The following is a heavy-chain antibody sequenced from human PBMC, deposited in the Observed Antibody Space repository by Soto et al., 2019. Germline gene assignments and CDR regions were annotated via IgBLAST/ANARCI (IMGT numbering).Heavy chain of an antibody. CDR1: GYTFTSYG. J-gene: IGHJ5*02. CDR2: ISAYNGNT. Sequence: ASVKVSCKASGYTFTSYGISWVRQAPGQGLEWMGWISAYNGNTNYAQKLQGRVTMTTDTSTSTAYMELRSLRSDDTAVYYCARGSFMDYYDSSGYYLGWFDPWSQETLVTVSS. V-gene: IGHV1-18*01. D-gene: IGHD3-22*01. CDR3: ARGSFMDYYDSSGYYLGWFDP.